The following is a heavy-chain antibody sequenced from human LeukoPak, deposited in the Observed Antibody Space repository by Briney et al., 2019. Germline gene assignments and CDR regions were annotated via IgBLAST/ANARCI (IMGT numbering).Heavy chain of an antibody. CDR3: ARGGYDYVWGSYRPPHSYYFDY. J-gene: IGHJ4*02. D-gene: IGHD3-16*02. CDR2: INHSGST. Sequence: SETLSLTCTVSGYSISSGYYWGWIRQPPGKGLEWIGEINHSGSTNYNPSLKSRVTISVDTSKNQFSLKLSSVTAADTAVYYCARGGYDYVWGSYRPPHSYYFDYWGQGTLVTVSS. V-gene: IGHV4-38-2*02. CDR1: GYSISSGYY.